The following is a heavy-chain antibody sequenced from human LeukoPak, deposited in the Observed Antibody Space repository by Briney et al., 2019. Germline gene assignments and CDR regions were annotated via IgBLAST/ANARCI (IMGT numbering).Heavy chain of an antibody. V-gene: IGHV4-34*01. CDR1: GGTFSGYY. D-gene: IGHD3-10*01. J-gene: IGHJ6*02. Sequence: SETLSLTCAVYGGTFSGYYWSWIRQPPGKGLEWIGEINHSGSTNYNPSLKSRVTISVDTSKNQFSLKLSSVTAADTAVYYCARGGGMVLMDVWGQGTTVTVSS. CDR3: ARGGGMVLMDV. CDR2: INHSGST.